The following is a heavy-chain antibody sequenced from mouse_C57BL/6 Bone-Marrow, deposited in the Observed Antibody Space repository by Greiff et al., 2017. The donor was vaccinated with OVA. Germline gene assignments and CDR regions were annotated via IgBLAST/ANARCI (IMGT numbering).Heavy chain of an antibody. CDR3: ARNRLAY. CDR2: IWSGGST. CDR1: GFSLTSYG. Sequence: VKLVESGPGLVQPSQCLSISCTASGFSLTSYGVHWVRQSPGKGLEWLGVIWSGGSTDYNAAFISRLSISKNNSKSQIFFKMNSLQADDTAIYYCARNRLAYWGQGTTLTVSS. V-gene: IGHV2-2*01. J-gene: IGHJ2*01.